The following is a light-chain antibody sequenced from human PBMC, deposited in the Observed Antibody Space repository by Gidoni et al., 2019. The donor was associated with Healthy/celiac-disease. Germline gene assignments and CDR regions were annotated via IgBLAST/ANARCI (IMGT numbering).Light chain of an antibody. V-gene: IGLV3-21*04. CDR2: YDS. CDR1: NIGSKS. J-gene: IGLJ1*01. CDR3: QVWDSSSDHPYV. Sequence: SYVLTQPPSVSVAPGKTARITCGGNNIGSKSVHWYQQKPGQAPVLVIYYDSDRPSGIPERFSGSNSGNTATLTISRVEAGDEADYYCQVWDSSSDHPYVFGTGPRSXS.